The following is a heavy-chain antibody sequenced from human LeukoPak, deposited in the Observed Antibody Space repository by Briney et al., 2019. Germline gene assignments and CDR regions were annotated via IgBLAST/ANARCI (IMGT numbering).Heavy chain of an antibody. CDR1: GFTFSSYI. Sequence: SGGSLRLSCAASGFTFSSYIMYWVRQAPGKGLEWVSVISYDGSNKYYADSVKGRFTISRDNSKNTLYLQMNSLRAEDTAVYYCARDMTRVWFGSDAFDIWGQGTMVTVSS. V-gene: IGHV3-30*04. CDR2: ISYDGSNK. J-gene: IGHJ3*02. D-gene: IGHD3-10*01. CDR3: ARDMTRVWFGSDAFDI.